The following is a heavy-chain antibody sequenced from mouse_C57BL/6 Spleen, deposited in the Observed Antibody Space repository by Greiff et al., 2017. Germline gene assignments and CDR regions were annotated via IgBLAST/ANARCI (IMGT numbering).Heavy chain of an antibody. CDR1: GYTFTSYW. Sequence: QVQLQQPGAELVKPGASVKLSCTASGYTFTSYWMHWVKQRPEQGLEWIGMNHPNSGSTNYNEKFKSKATLTVDKSSSTAYMQLSSLTSEDSAVYYSLIYYGYDDADHWGQGTTLTVSS. V-gene: IGHV1-64*01. CDR2: NHPNSGST. D-gene: IGHD2-2*01. CDR3: LIYYGYDDADH. J-gene: IGHJ2*01.